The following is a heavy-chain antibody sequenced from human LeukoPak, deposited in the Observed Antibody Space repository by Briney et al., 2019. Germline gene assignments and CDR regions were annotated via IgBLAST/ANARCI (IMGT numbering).Heavy chain of an antibody. CDR2: IYPGDADA. CDR3: ARDGEKLGWSINI. D-gene: IGHD2-8*02. V-gene: IGHV5-51*01. Sequence: GASLKLSSMRSGYTFTNYWTGWVRHMPGKGLERRGIIYPGDADARYSPSFQDQVTSSADKSINTAYFHLSSLKASDTAMYYCARDGEKLGWSINIWGQGTMVTVSS. J-gene: IGHJ3*02. CDR1: GYTFTNYW.